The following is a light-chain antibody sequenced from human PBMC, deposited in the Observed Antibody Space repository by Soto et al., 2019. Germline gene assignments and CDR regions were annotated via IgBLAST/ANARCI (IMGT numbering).Light chain of an antibody. Sequence: DIQMTQSPSTLSGSVGDRVTITCRASQTISSWLAWYQQKPGKAPKFLIYDASTLESGVPSRFSGSGFGTEFSLTISSLQPDDFGSYYCQHMRTVGQGTKVDIK. J-gene: IGKJ1*01. CDR1: QTISSW. V-gene: IGKV1-5*01. CDR2: DAS. CDR3: QHMRT.